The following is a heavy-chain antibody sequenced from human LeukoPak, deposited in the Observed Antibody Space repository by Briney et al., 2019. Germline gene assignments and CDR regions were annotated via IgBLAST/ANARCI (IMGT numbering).Heavy chain of an antibody. D-gene: IGHD3-16*01. Sequence: SVKVTCKASGGTFSSYAISWVRQAPGQGLEWMGGIIPIFGTANYAQKFQGRVTITADESTSTAYMELGSLRSEDTAVYYCAGPNLFRLGYWGQGTLVTVSS. V-gene: IGHV1-69*01. CDR2: IIPIFGTA. CDR1: GGTFSSYA. J-gene: IGHJ4*02. CDR3: AGPNLFRLGY.